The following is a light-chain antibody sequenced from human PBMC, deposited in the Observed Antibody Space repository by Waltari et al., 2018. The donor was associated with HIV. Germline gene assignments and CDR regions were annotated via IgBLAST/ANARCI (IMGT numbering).Light chain of an antibody. V-gene: IGLV10-54*04. CDR2: RDN. CDR3: ATWDISLSAVV. CDR1: TNNVGNQR. Sequence: QAGLTQPPSVSKGLRQTATLTCTGTTNNVGNQRAASLQQHQGHPPKLLSYRDNKRPSGISERFSASRSGNTASLTITGVQPEDEADYFCATWDISLSAVVFGGGTTLTVL. J-gene: IGLJ2*01.